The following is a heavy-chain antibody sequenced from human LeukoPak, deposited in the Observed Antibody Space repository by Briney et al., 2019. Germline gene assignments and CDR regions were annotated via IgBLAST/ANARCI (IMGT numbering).Heavy chain of an antibody. CDR2: IYSGGST. CDR1: GFTVSSNY. J-gene: IGHJ4*02. CDR3: ARESIAAAHYYFDY. V-gene: IGHV3-53*01. Sequence: GGSLRLSCAASGFTVSSNYMSWVRRAPGKGLEWVSVIYSGGSTYYADSVKGRFTISRDNSKNTLYLQMNSLRAEDTAVYYCARESIAAAHYYFDYWGQGTLVTVSS. D-gene: IGHD6-13*01.